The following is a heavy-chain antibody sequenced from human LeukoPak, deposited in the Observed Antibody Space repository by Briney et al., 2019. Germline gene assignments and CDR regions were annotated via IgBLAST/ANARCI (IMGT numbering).Heavy chain of an antibody. Sequence: GGSLRLSCAASGFTFSSYSMDWVRQAPGKGLEWVSFISTSSSYIYYADSVKGRFTISRDNAKNSLYLQMNSLRAEDTAVYYCARDLGGYGDYGTNFDYWGQGTLVTVSS. V-gene: IGHV3-21*06. D-gene: IGHD4-17*01. CDR3: ARDLGGYGDYGTNFDY. CDR1: GFTFSSYS. CDR2: ISTSSSYI. J-gene: IGHJ4*02.